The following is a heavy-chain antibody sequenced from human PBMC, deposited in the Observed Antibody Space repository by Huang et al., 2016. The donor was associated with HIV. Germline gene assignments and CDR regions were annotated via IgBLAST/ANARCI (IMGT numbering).Heavy chain of an antibody. Sequence: QLQLQESGPGLVKPSETLSLTCTVSGGSIRSDNYYWGWIRQPPGKGLEWIGRIYYSGSTYYTPSLKRRVTITGDTSKNHFSRRMRSVTAADTAVYYCARLPGSITMIRGVITDPYWGQGTLVTVSS. V-gene: IGHV4-39*02. J-gene: IGHJ4*02. CDR1: GGSIRSDNYY. D-gene: IGHD3-10*01. CDR3: ARLPGSITMIRGVITDPY. CDR2: IYYSGST.